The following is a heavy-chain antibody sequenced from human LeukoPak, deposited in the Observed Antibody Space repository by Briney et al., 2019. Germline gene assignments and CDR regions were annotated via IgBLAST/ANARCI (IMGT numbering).Heavy chain of an antibody. V-gene: IGHV3-30*04. J-gene: IGHJ4*02. D-gene: IGHD3-3*01. CDR3: ARDPQYYDFWSGYLYYFDY. CDR2: ISYDGSNK. Sequence: GGSLRLSCAASGFTFSSYAMHWVRQAPGKGLEWVAVISYDGSNKYYADSVKGRFTISRDNSKNTLYLQMNSLRAEDTAVYYCARDPQYYDFWSGYLYYFDYWGQGTLVTVST. CDR1: GFTFSSYA.